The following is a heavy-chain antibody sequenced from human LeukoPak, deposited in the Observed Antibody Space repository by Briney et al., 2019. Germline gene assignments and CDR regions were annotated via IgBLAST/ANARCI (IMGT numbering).Heavy chain of an antibody. CDR3: AKEAVAAAGPFDY. V-gene: IGHV3-23*01. J-gene: IGHJ4*02. CDR1: GFAFSSFA. CDR2: ISGSGGSI. D-gene: IGHD6-13*01. Sequence: GGSLRLSCVASGFAFSSFAMSWVRQAPGKGLEWVSSISGSGGSIYYADSVKGRFTISRDNSKSTLYLQMNSLRAEDTAIYYCAKEAVAAAGPFDYWGQGTLVTVSS.